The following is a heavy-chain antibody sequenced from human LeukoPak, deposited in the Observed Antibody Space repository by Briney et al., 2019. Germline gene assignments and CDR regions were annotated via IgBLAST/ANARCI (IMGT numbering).Heavy chain of an antibody. CDR3: ARDYITIFGVAPNWFDP. J-gene: IGHJ5*02. CDR2: VYYSGST. CDR1: GDSISNYY. Sequence: SETLSLTCTVSGDSISNYYWSWIRQPPGKGLEWIGYVYYSGSTNYNPSLKSRVTMSVDTSKNQFSLKLSSVTAADTAVYCCARDYITIFGVAPNWFDPWGQGTLVTVSS. V-gene: IGHV4-59*12. D-gene: IGHD3-3*01.